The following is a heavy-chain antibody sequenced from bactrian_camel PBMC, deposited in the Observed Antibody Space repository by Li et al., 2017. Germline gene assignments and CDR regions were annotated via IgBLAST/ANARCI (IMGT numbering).Heavy chain of an antibody. Sequence: HVQLVESGGGSVQVGGSLRLSCKISVETYGTYCWGWFRQAAGKEREGVTSIASDGSTNYADSVKGRFTISKDNAKNTLYLQMNSLKPEDSAMYYCAEAPYRDGFSPKCRGQGTQVTVS. CDR3: AEAPYRDGFSPKC. D-gene: IGHD4*01. CDR1: VETYGTYC. CDR2: IASDGST. V-gene: IGHV3S68*01. J-gene: IGHJ4*01.